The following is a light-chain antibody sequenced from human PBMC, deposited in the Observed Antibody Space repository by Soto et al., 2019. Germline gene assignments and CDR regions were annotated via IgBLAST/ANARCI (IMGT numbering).Light chain of an antibody. CDR1: QSLSGW. CDR3: QQYASYPWP. CDR2: DAF. J-gene: IGKJ1*01. Sequence: DIRLTQTASTLSASIGHRVTGTCGASQSLSGWLAWYQQTPGKAPKLLISDAFRLESGVPSRFRGSGSGTEFSLTTSSLQPGDSATFYCQQYASYPWPFGRGTKL. V-gene: IGKV1-5*01.